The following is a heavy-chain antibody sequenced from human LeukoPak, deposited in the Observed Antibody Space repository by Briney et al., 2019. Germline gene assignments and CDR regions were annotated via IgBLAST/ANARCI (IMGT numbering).Heavy chain of an antibody. D-gene: IGHD2-2*01. CDR1: GFTFSSYA. CDR2: ISGSGGST. CDR3: AKDCRRWSYLSSTSCPFDY. Sequence: GGSLRLSCAASGFTFSSYAMSWVRQAPGKGLEWVSAISGSGGSTYYADSVKGRFTISRDNSKNTLYLQMNSLRAEDTAVYYCAKDCRRWSYLSSTSCPFDYWGQGTLVTVSS. V-gene: IGHV3-23*01. J-gene: IGHJ4*02.